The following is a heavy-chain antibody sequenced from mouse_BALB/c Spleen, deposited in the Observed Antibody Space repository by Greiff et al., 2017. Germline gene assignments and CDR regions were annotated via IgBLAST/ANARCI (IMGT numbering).Heavy chain of an antibody. V-gene: IGHV1-9*01. Sequence: QVQLKESGAELMKPGASVKISCKATGYTFSSYWIEWVKQRPGHGLEWIGEILPGSGSTNYNEKFKGKATFTADTSSNTAYMQLSSLTSEDSAVYYCARSKGYEDMDYWGQGTSVTVSS. CDR3: ARSKGYEDMDY. CDR1: GYTFSSYW. CDR2: ILPGSGST. J-gene: IGHJ4*01. D-gene: IGHD2-14*01.